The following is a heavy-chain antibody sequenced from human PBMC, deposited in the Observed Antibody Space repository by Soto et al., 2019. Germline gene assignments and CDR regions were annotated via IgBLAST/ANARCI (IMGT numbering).Heavy chain of an antibody. Sequence: ASVKVSCKASGYTFTSYYMHWVRQAPGQGLEWMGIINPSGGSTSYAQKFQGRVTMTRDTSTSTVCMELSSLRSEDTAVYYCAIWFGELLPNDAFDIWGQGTMVTVSS. CDR1: GYTFTSYY. V-gene: IGHV1-46*01. D-gene: IGHD3-10*01. CDR3: AIWFGELLPNDAFDI. CDR2: INPSGGST. J-gene: IGHJ3*02.